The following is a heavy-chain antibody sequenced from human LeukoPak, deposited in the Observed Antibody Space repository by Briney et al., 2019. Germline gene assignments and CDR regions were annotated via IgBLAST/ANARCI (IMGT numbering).Heavy chain of an antibody. CDR3: ARHSIVVVPAARGNWFDP. D-gene: IGHD2-2*01. J-gene: IGHJ5*02. V-gene: IGHV4-59*08. CDR2: IYYSGST. Sequence: SETLSLTCTVSGGSISSYYWSWIRQPPAKGLEWIGYIYYSGSTNYNPSLKSRVTISVDTSKNQFSLKLSSVTAADTAVYYCARHSIVVVPAARGNWFDPWGQGTLVTVSS. CDR1: GGSISSYY.